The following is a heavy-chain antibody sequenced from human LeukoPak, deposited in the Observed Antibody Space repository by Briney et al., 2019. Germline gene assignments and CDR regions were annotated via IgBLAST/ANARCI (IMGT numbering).Heavy chain of an antibody. CDR1: GFTFSGSA. V-gene: IGHV3-73*01. D-gene: IGHD3-22*01. J-gene: IGHJ4*02. Sequence: PGGSLRHSCAASGFTFSGSAMHWVRQASGKGLEWVGRIRSKANSYATAYAASVKGRFTISRDDSKNTAYLQMNSLKTEDTAVYYCTRQAYYYDSGGYYYSGYWGQGTLVTVSS. CDR3: TRQAYYYDSGGYYYSGY. CDR2: IRSKANSYAT.